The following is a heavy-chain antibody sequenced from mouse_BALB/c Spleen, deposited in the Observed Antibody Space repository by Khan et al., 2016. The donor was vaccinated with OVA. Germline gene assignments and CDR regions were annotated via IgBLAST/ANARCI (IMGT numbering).Heavy chain of an antibody. CDR1: GFNIKDTY. J-gene: IGHJ1*01. Sequence: EVQLQESGAELVKPGASVKLSCTATGFNIKDTYMHWVKQRPEQGLEWIGRIDPANGNTKYDPKFQGKATITADTSSNTAYLQLSSLTSEDTAVYYCARWDWYFDVWGAGTTVTVSS. V-gene: IGHV14-3*02. CDR2: IDPANGNT. CDR3: ARWDWYFDV.